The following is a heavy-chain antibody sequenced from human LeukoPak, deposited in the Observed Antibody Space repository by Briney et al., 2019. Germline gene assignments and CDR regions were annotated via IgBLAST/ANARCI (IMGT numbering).Heavy chain of an antibody. V-gene: IGHV1-8*03. CDR3: ASGRSSGSYYAFDI. CDR1: GYTFTSYD. D-gene: IGHD1-26*01. J-gene: IGHJ3*02. CDR2: MNPNSGNT. Sequence: ASVKVSCKASGYTFTSYDINWVRQATGQGLEWMGWMNPNSGNTGYAQNFQGRVTITRNTSISTAYMELSSLRSEDTAVYYCASGRSSGSYYAFDIWGQGTMVTVSS.